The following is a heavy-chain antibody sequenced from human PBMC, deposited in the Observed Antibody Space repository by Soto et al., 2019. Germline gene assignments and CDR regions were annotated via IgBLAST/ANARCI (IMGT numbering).Heavy chain of an antibody. J-gene: IGHJ4*02. Sequence: SETLSLTCTVSGGSISSYYWSWIRQPPGKGLEWIGYIYYSGSTNYNPSLKSRVTISVDTSKNQFSLKLSSVTAADTAVYYCARSNGTITMVRGVIITQSLYYSDYWGQGTLVTVSS. V-gene: IGHV4-59*08. CDR1: GGSISSYY. CDR2: IYYSGST. CDR3: ARSNGTITMVRGVIITQSLYYSDY. D-gene: IGHD3-10*01.